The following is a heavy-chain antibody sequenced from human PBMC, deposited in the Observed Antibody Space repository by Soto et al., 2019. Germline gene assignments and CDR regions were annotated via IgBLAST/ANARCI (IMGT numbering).Heavy chain of an antibody. Sequence: EVQLLESGGGMVRTGGSLTLSCIDSGCTFSGYGMSLVRQVPGKGLVGVSTISGGAENTHYADSVNGRIIISRDNSKNIQYLQMSGLRAEDTALYYGARDVGGDAFFDTWGQGALVTVSS. V-gene: IGHV3-23*01. CDR1: GCTFSGYG. CDR2: ISGGAENT. J-gene: IGHJ4*02. D-gene: IGHD1-26*01. CDR3: ARDVGGDAFFDT.